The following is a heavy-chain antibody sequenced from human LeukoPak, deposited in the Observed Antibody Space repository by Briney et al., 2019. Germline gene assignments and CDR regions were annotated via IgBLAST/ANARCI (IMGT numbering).Heavy chain of an antibody. J-gene: IGHJ6*02. D-gene: IGHD2-2*01. Sequence: ASVKVSCEASGGTFSSYAISWVRQAPGQGLEWMGRIIPILGIANYAQKFQGRVTITADKSTSTAYMELSSLRSEDTAVYYCARDRGYCSSTSCLHSYYGMDVWGQGTTVTVSS. V-gene: IGHV1-69*04. CDR3: ARDRGYCSSTSCLHSYYGMDV. CDR2: IIPILGIA. CDR1: GGTFSSYA.